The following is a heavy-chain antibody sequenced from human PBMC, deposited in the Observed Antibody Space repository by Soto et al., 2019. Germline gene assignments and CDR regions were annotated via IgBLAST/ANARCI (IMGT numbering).Heavy chain of an antibody. CDR1: GFTFSSYS. Sequence: QVQLVESGGGVVQPGRSLRLSCAASGFTFSSYSMHWVRQAPGKGLEWVAVISYDGSDKYYADSVKGRFTISRDNSKKTLYLQMNTLRAEGTAVYYCAREPGVYGSGSYGMDVWGQGTTVTVSS. CDR3: AREPGVYGSGSYGMDV. J-gene: IGHJ6*02. CDR2: ISYDGSDK. V-gene: IGHV3-30-3*01. D-gene: IGHD3-10*01.